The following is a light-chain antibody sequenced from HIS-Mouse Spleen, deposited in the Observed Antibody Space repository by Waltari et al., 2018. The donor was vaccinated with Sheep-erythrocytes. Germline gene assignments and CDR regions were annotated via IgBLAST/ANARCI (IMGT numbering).Light chain of an antibody. CDR1: SSDAGGYNY. Sequence: QSALTQPRSVSGSPGQSVTISCTGTSSDAGGYNYVSWYQQHPGTAPKLMIYDVSKRPSGVPDRFSGSKSGNTASLTISGLQAEDEADYYCCSYAGSYTYVFGTGTKVTVL. CDR2: DVS. J-gene: IGLJ1*01. V-gene: IGLV2-11*01. CDR3: CSYAGSYTYV.